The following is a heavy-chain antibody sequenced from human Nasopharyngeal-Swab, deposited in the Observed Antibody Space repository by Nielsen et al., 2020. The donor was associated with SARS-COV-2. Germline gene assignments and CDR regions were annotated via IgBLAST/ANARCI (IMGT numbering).Heavy chain of an antibody. CDR3: ARDHLMTVTIPYYYYGMDV. Sequence: GESLKISCAASGFTFSDFAVHWVRQAPGKGLEWVAAISYDGSNKYYADSVKGRFTISRDNAKNSLYLQMNSLRAEDTAVYYCARDHLMTVTIPYYYYGMDVWGQGTTVTVSS. CDR1: GFTFSDFA. V-gene: IGHV3-30*04. CDR2: ISYDGSNK. D-gene: IGHD4-11*01. J-gene: IGHJ6*02.